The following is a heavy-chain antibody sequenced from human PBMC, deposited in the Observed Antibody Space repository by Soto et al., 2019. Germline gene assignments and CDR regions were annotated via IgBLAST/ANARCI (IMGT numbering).Heavy chain of an antibody. CDR2: ISYDGSNK. Sequence: QVQLVESGGGVVQPGRSLRLSCAASGFTFSSYAMHWVRQAQGKGLEWVAVISYDGSNKYYADSVKGRFTISRDNSKNTLYLQMNSLRAEDTAVYYCAREAATICGGVIIGAEYFDYCGQGSLVTVSS. J-gene: IGHJ4*02. CDR3: AREAATICGGVIIGAEYFDY. V-gene: IGHV3-30-3*01. D-gene: IGHD3-3*01. CDR1: GFTFSSYA.